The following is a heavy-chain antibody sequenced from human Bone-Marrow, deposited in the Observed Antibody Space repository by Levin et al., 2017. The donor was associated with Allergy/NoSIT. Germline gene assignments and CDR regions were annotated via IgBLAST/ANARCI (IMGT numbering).Heavy chain of an antibody. J-gene: IGHJ4*02. CDR3: ARGAQSPLVVVAANCVY. V-gene: IGHV3-21*01. CDR1: GFTFSSYS. D-gene: IGHD2-15*01. CDR2: ISSSSSYI. Sequence: GGSLRLSCAASGFTFSSYSMNWVRQAPGKGLEWVSSISSSSSYIYYADSVKGRFTISRDNAKNSLYLQMNSLRAEDTAVYYCARGAQSPLVVVAANCVYWGQGTLVTVSS.